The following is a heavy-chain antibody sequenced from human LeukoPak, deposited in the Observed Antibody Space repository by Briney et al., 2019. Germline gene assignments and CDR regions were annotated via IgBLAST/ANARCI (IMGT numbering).Heavy chain of an antibody. CDR1: GYTFTSYY. J-gene: IGHJ6*03. Sequence: ASVKVSCKASGYTFTSYYMHWVRQAPGQGLEWMGIINPSGGSTSYAQKFQGRVTMTRDTSTSTVYMELSSLRSEDTAVYYCARDARLQLWPPYYYYYMDVWGKGSTVTVSS. V-gene: IGHV1-46*01. CDR2: INPSGGST. D-gene: IGHD5-18*01. CDR3: ARDARLQLWPPYYYYYMDV.